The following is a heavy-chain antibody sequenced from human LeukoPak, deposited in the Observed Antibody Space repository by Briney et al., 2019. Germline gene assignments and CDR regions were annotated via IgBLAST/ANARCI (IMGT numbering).Heavy chain of an antibody. CDR1: GYTFISLG. D-gene: IGHD6-6*01. J-gene: IGHJ3*02. Sequence: ASVKVSCKTSGYTFISLGISWVRQARGQGLEWLGWISTDSGGTNYAQISQGRVTLTTDTSTSTAYMELRSLTPDDTALYYCARDVRHGFDTWGQGTMVTVSS. CDR3: ARDVRHGFDT. V-gene: IGHV1-18*01. CDR2: ISTDSGGT.